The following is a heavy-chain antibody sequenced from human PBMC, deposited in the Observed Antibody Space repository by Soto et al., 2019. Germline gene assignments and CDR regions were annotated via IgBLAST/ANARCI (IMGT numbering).Heavy chain of an antibody. CDR1: GGSISSYY. CDR3: ARDPSDRALDY. D-gene: IGHD2-21*02. J-gene: IGHJ4*02. V-gene: IGHV4-59*12. CDR2: IYYSGST. Sequence: SVTLSLTWTVSGGSISSYYWSWLRQPPGKGLEWIGYIYYSGSTNYNPSLKSRVTISVDKSKNQFSLKLSSVTAADTAVYYCARDPSDRALDYWGQGTLVTVSS.